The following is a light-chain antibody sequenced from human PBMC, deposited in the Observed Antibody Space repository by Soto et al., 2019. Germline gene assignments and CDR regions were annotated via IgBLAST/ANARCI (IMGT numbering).Light chain of an antibody. J-gene: IGKJ2*01. CDR3: MQGEDLPYT. Sequence: DIVMTQTPLSLSVTPGQPASISCKSSQSLLNSDRKTYLYWYLQKPGQPPQLLIYEVSNRFSXVXDXXSGSGSGTDFTLTISRVEAEDVGVYYCMQGEDLPYTFGQGTKLEI. V-gene: IGKV2-29*03. CDR2: EVS. CDR1: QSLLNSDRKTY.